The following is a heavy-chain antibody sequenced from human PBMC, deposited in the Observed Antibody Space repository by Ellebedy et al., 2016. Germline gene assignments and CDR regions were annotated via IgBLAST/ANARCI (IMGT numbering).Heavy chain of an antibody. CDR1: GFTFSSYS. J-gene: IGHJ6*02. CDR2: ISSSSSYI. D-gene: IGHD3-22*01. V-gene: IGHV3-21*01. CDR3: AREGVGDSSGYDDTELGEYYYYGMDV. Sequence: GGSLRLXCAASGFTFSSYSMNWVRQAPGKGLEWVSSISSSSSYIYYADSVKGRFTISRDNAKNSLYLQMNSLRAEDTAVYYCAREGVGDSSGYDDTELGEYYYYGMDVWGQGTTVTVSS.